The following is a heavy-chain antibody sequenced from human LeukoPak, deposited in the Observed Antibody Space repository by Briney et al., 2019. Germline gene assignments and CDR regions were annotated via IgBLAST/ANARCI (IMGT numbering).Heavy chain of an antibody. J-gene: IGHJ5*02. D-gene: IGHD6-13*01. CDR1: GGSFSGYY. CDR2: INHSGST. V-gene: IGHV4-34*01. CDR3: ARDSWYRRSGWFDP. Sequence: PSETLSLTCAVYGGSFSGYYWSWIRQPPGKGLEWIGEINHSGSTNYNPSLKSRVTISVDTSKNQFSLKLSSVTAADTAVYYCARDSWYRRSGWFDPWGQGTLVTVSS.